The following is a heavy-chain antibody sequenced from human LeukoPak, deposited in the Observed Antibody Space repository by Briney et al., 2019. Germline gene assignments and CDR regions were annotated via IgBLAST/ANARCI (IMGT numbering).Heavy chain of an antibody. CDR2: IIPIFGTA. Sequence: SVKVSCKASGGTFSSYAISWVRQTPGQGLEWMGGIIPIFGTANYAQKFQGRVTITADKSTSTAYMELSSLRSEDTAVYYCARSAIQLWLMDDYYYYMDVWGKGTTVTVSS. J-gene: IGHJ6*03. CDR3: ARSAIQLWLMDDYYYYMDV. V-gene: IGHV1-69*06. D-gene: IGHD5-18*01. CDR1: GGTFSSYA.